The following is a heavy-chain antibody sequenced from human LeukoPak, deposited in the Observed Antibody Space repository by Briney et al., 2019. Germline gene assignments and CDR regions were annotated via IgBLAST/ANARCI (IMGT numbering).Heavy chain of an antibody. CDR3: ARQNYGGPFDI. CDR2: INVGGSTI. CDR1: GFAFRSYE. V-gene: IGHV3-48*03. D-gene: IGHD4-23*01. Sequence: PGGSLRLSCAASGFAFRSYEMNWVRQAPGKGLEWVSYINVGGSTIYYADSVKGRFTISRDDAKNSLYLQMNSLRAEDTAVYYCARQNYGGPFDIWGQGTMVTVSS. J-gene: IGHJ3*02.